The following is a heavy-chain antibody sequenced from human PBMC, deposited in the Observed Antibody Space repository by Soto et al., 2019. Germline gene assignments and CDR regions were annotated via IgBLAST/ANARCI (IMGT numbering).Heavy chain of an antibody. CDR2: ILPVFGTA. CDR1: GGTFSTSS. Sequence: QVHLVQSGAEVKKPGSSVKVSCKASGGTFSTSSINWLRQAPGQRPEWMGNILPVFGTADYAQKFRDRVTITTDKSAXTAYMELRSLFSEDAAVYYCARGHEYGGNSDAFDIWGQGTVVTVSS. D-gene: IGHD4-17*01. CDR3: ARGHEYGGNSDAFDI. V-gene: IGHV1-69*05. J-gene: IGHJ3*02.